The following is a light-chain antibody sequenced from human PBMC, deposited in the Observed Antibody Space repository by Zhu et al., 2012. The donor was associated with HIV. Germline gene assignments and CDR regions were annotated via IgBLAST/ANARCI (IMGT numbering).Light chain of an antibody. V-gene: IGKV3-11*01. CDR3: QLYGTSPPLT. CDR2: HAS. J-gene: IGKJ4*01. CDR1: QSVSSY. Sequence: ENVLTQSPATLSLSPGERVTLSCRASQSVSSYLAWYQQKPGQAPRLLIYHASNRATGIPARFSGSGSGTDFTLTISRLEPEDFVVYYCQLYGTSPPLTFGGGTKVEMK.